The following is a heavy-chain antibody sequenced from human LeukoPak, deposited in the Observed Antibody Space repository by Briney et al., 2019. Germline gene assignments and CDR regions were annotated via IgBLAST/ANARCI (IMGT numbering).Heavy chain of an antibody. CDR2: INPSGGST. Sequence: ASVKVSFKASGYTFTTYYMHWVRQAPGQGLEWMGIINPSGGSTLYAQKFQGRVTMTRDTSTSTVYMELSSLRSEDTAVYYCVRAEEENCSSTSCLFYWGQGTLVTVSS. CDR1: GYTFTTYY. V-gene: IGHV1-46*01. D-gene: IGHD2-2*01. CDR3: VRAEEENCSSTSCLFY. J-gene: IGHJ4*02.